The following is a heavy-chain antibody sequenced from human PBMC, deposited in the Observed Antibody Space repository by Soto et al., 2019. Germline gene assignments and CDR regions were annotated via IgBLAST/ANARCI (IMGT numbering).Heavy chain of an antibody. CDR2: MNPNSGYA. CDR3: ARRGASETLDQ. CDR1: GDTFTTYD. J-gene: IGHJ4*02. Sequence: GASVKVSCKASGDTFTTYDINWVRQATGQGLEWMGWMNPNSGYADYAQNFQGRVTMSRDTSIKTAYMELSHLKSEDTAVYYCARRGASETLDQWGQGTLVPVYS. V-gene: IGHV1-8*01.